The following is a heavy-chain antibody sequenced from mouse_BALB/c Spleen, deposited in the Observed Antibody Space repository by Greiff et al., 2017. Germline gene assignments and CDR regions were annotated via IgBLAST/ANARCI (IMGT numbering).Heavy chain of an antibody. D-gene: IGHD2-1*01. CDR3: ARGGNYGGYYAMDY. Sequence: EVKLMESGGGLVKPGGSLKLSCAASGFTFSDYYMYCVRQTPEKRLEWVATISDGGSYTYYPDSVKGRFTISRDNAKNNLYLQMSSLKSEDTAMYYCARGGNYGGYYAMDYWGQGTSVTVSS. V-gene: IGHV5-4*02. CDR1: GFTFSDYY. CDR2: ISDGGSYT. J-gene: IGHJ4*01.